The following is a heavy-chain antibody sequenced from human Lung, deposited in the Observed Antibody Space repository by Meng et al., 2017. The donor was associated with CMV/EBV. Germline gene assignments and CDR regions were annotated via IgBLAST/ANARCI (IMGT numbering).Heavy chain of an antibody. Sequence: GGSXRLXCAASGFTFSSYAMSWVRQAPGKGLEWVSVIYSGGSSTYYADSVKGRFTISRDNSKNTLYLQMNSLRAEDTAVYYCAKDHRARYCSGGSCYYYYGMEVWXQGNXVTVSS. D-gene: IGHD2-15*01. V-gene: IGHV3-23*03. CDR2: IYSGGSST. CDR3: AKDHRARYCSGGSCYYYYGMEV. J-gene: IGHJ6*02. CDR1: GFTFSSYA.